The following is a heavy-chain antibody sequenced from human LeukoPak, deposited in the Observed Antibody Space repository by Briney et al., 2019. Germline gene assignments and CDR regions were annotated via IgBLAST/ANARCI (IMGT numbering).Heavy chain of an antibody. CDR3: ARGRYGSGSYYRIYYFDY. V-gene: IGHV3-48*03. J-gene: IGHJ4*02. CDR2: ISSSGSTI. D-gene: IGHD3-10*01. Sequence: GGSLRLSCAASGFTFSNYEMNWVRQAPGKGLEWVSYISSSGSTIYYADSVKGRFTISRDNAKNSLYLQMNSLRAEDTAVYYCARGRYGSGSYYRIYYFDYWGQGTLVTVSS. CDR1: GFTFSNYE.